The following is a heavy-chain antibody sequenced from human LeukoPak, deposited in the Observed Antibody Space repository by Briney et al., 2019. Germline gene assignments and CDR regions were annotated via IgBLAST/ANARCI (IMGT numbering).Heavy chain of an antibody. CDR3: AKAGYCNSASCLEDH. Sequence: GGSLRLSCAGSGFPFSSYPISWVRQPPGKGLEWVSAITASGDSTYSADSVKGRFTISRDNSKNTLYLQMNSLRAEDTAVYYCAKAGYCNSASCLEDHWGQGTLVTVSS. V-gene: IGHV3-23*01. CDR2: ITASGDST. D-gene: IGHD2-2*01. J-gene: IGHJ4*02. CDR1: GFPFSSYP.